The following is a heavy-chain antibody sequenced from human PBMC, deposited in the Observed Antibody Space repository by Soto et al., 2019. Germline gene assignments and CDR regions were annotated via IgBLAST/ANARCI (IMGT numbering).Heavy chain of an antibody. CDR2: ISAYNGNT. J-gene: IGHJ5*02. D-gene: IGHD2-15*01. Sequence: ASVKVSCKASGYTLTSYGISWVRQAPGQGLEWMGWISAYNGNTNYAQKLQGRVTMTTDTSTSTAYMELRSLRSDDTAVYYCARDEVFYCSGGSCYSNWFDPWGQGALVTVSS. V-gene: IGHV1-18*01. CDR3: ARDEVFYCSGGSCYSNWFDP. CDR1: GYTLTSYG.